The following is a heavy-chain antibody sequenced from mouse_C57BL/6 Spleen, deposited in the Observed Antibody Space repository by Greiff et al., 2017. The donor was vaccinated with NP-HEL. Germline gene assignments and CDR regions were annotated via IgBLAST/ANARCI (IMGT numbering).Heavy chain of an antibody. D-gene: IGHD4-1*01. V-gene: IGHV5-4*01. CDR3: ARDEGGTFAY. J-gene: IGHJ3*01. CDR2: ISDGGSYT. CDR1: GFTFSSYA. Sequence: EVTLGESGGGLVKPGGSLKLSCAASGFTFSSYAMAWVRQTPEKRLEWVATISDGGSYTYYPDNVKGRFTISRDNAKNNLYLQMSHLKSEDTAMYYCARDEGGTFAYWGQGTLVTVSA.